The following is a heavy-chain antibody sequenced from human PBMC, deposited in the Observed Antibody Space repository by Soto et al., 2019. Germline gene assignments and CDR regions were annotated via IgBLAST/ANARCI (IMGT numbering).Heavy chain of an antibody. CDR1: GFTFSSYA. D-gene: IGHD1-26*01. CDR3: ARQGGATSDYFDY. V-gene: IGHV3-30-3*01. Sequence: QVQLVESGGGVVQPGRSLRLSCAASGFTFSSYAIHWVRQAPGKGLEWVALISYDGSNKYYADSVKGRFTISRDNSKNTLYLQMNSLRAEDTAVYYCARQGGATSDYFDYWGQGTLVTVSS. J-gene: IGHJ4*02. CDR2: ISYDGSNK.